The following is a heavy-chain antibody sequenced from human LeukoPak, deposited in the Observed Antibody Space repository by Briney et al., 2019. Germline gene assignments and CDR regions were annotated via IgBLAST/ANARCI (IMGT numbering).Heavy chain of an antibody. V-gene: IGHV3-74*01. CDR1: GFTFSSYW. CDR2: INSDGSST. D-gene: IGHD6-19*01. J-gene: IGHJ4*02. CDR3: AKDRIDSSGWYLPRTGD. Sequence: GGSLRLSCAASGFTFSSYWMHWVRQAPGKGLVWVSRINSDGSSTSYADSVKGRFTISRDNSKNTLYLQMNSLRAEDTAVYYCAKDRIDSSGWYLPRTGDWGQGTLVTVSS.